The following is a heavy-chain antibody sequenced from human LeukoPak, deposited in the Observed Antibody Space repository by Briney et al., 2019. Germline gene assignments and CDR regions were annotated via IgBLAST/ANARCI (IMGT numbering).Heavy chain of an antibody. CDR1: GYTFTSYY. J-gene: IGHJ4*02. D-gene: IGHD6-13*01. CDR3: ARDRVGSSWPGPLDY. CDR2: INPSGGST. V-gene: IGHV1-46*01. Sequence: ASVKVSCKASGYTFTSYYMHWVRQAPGQGLEWMGIINPSGGSTSYAQKFQGRVTMTRDTSTSTVYMELSGLRSEDTAVYYCARDRVGSSWPGPLDYWGQGTLVTVSS.